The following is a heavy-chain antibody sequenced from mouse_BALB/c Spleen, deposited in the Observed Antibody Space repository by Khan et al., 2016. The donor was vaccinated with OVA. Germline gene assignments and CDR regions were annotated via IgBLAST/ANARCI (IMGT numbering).Heavy chain of an antibody. D-gene: IGHD2-12*01. CDR3: ARGYEFFPY. J-gene: IGHJ3*01. Sequence: VRLQQSGPDLVKPGASVKISCKASGYSFTVYYMTWVKQSHGKSPEWIGRVNPNNGDTNYNQNFKGKAILTVDKSSNTAYMELHSLTSEDSAVFYCARGYEFFPYWGQGTLVTVSA. CDR2: VNPNNGDT. CDR1: GYSFTVYY. V-gene: IGHV1-26*01.